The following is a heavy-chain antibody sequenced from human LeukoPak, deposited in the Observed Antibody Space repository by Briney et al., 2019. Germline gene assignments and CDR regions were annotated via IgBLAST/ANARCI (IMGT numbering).Heavy chain of an antibody. J-gene: IGHJ4*02. D-gene: IGHD6-6*01. CDR3: ARSKSSSSPNFDY. CDR2: ISYDGSNK. CDR1: GFTFSSYA. Sequence: GGSLRLSCAASGFTFSSYAMHWVRQAPGKGLEWVAIISYDGSNKYYADSVKGRFTTSRDNSKSTLYLQMNSLRAEDTAVYYCARSKSSSSPNFDYWGQGTLVTVSS. V-gene: IGHV3-30-3*01.